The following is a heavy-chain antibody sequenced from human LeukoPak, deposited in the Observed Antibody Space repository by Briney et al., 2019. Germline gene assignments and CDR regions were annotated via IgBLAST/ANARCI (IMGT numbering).Heavy chain of an antibody. Sequence: GESLKISCQASGYSFITYWIGWVRQMPGKGLEWMGVIFPPDSETRYNPSFQGQVTISADKSISTAYLQWSSLKASDTAMYYCARLKWELLADIWGQGTMVTVSS. D-gene: IGHD1-26*01. CDR1: GYSFITYW. J-gene: IGHJ3*02. CDR2: IFPPDSET. CDR3: ARLKWELLADI. V-gene: IGHV5-51*01.